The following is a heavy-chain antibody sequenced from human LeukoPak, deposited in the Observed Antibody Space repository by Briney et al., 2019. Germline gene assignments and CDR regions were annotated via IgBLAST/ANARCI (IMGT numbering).Heavy chain of an antibody. J-gene: IGHJ3*02. Sequence: GASVKVSCKASGYMFTAYGISWVRQAPGQGLEWMGWTSDYIGNTNKEYAQKFQGRVTMTTDASTSTAYMELRSLRSDDTAVYYCARARLIGSSTDAFDIWGQETMVTVSA. CDR2: TSDYIGNT. V-gene: IGHV1-18*01. D-gene: IGHD1-26*01. CDR3: ARARLIGSSTDAFDI. CDR1: GYMFTAYG.